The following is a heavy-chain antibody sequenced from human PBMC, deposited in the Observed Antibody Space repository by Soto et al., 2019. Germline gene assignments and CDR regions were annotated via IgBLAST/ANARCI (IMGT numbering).Heavy chain of an antibody. Sequence: QVQLVQSGAEVKKPGASVKVSCETSGYIFTSYGLNWVRQAPGQGLEWMGWISGYNGNTNYAHTFQDRFTMTIDTSRSTVYMELRRLTSDDTAVYYCARGWEQLPVPIDYWGQGTLVSVSS. CDR2: ISGYNGNT. CDR1: GYIFTSYG. CDR3: ARGWEQLPVPIDY. V-gene: IGHV1-18*01. J-gene: IGHJ4*02. D-gene: IGHD1-26*01.